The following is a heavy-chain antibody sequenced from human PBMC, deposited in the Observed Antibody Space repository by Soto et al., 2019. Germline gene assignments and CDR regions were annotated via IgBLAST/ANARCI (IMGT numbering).Heavy chain of an antibody. D-gene: IGHD4-17*01. J-gene: IGHJ4*02. V-gene: IGHV3-23*01. CDR3: AKDRYGDYAFDF. CDR1: GFTFSSYA. CDR2: ISGSGDGT. Sequence: EVRLLDSGGGLVQPGGSLRLSCAASGFTFSSYAMSWVRQAPGKGLEWVSAISGSGDGTNYADSVKGRFTISRDNSKNTLYLQMNSLRAEDTALYYCAKDRYGDYAFDFWGQGALVTVSS.